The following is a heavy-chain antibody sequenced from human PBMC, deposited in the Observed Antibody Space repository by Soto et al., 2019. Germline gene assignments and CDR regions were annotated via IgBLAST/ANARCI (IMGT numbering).Heavy chain of an antibody. D-gene: IGHD2-15*01. CDR2: IYLGDSDT. CDR1: EYSFASYW. CDR3: ARHGRSGVSSYSGWFDP. J-gene: IGHJ5*02. V-gene: IGHV5-51*01. Sequence: ISCQGSEYSFASYWIGWVRQMPGKGLELVGIIYLGDSDTRYSPSFQGQVTISADKSIRTAYLQWSSLKASDTAMYYCARHGRSGVSSYSGWFDPWGQGTMVTVSS.